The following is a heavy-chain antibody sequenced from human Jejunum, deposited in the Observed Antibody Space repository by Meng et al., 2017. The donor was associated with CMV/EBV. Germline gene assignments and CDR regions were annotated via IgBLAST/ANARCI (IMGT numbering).Heavy chain of an antibody. CDR1: GFPFSSSW. CDR3: TKGGGNLDS. Sequence: LSGAASGFPFSSSWMSWVRQAPGKGLEWVANINQDGTQNYYIDSVKGRFTISRDNARNSLYLQMNNLRVEDTAVYYCTKGGGNLDSWGQGTQVTVSS. D-gene: IGHD1-26*01. J-gene: IGHJ4*02. V-gene: IGHV3-7*01. CDR2: INQDGTQN.